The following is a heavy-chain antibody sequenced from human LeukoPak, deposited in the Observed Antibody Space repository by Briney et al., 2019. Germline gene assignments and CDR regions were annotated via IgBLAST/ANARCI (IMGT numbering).Heavy chain of an antibody. CDR1: ALSFSSYY. Sequence: GGILRLSCGASALSFSSYYMRWVRQAPGKGLEWVSAISGSGGSTYYADSVKGRFTISRDNSKNTLYLQMNSLRAEDTAVYYCAKYDILTGYYWGQGTLVTVSS. CDR3: AKYDILTGYY. V-gene: IGHV3-23*01. J-gene: IGHJ4*02. D-gene: IGHD3-9*01. CDR2: ISGSGGST.